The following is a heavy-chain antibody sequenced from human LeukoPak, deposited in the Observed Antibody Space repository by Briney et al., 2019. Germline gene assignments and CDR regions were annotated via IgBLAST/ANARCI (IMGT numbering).Heavy chain of an antibody. CDR1: GGSISSYY. V-gene: IGHV4-59*08. Sequence: SETLSLTCTVSGGSISSYYWSWIRQPPGKGLEWIGYIYYSRSTNYNPSLKSRVTISVDTSKNQFSLKLSSVTAADTAVYYCARQVTAWFDPWGQGTLVTVSS. D-gene: IGHD2-21*02. CDR2: IYYSRST. J-gene: IGHJ5*02. CDR3: ARQVTAWFDP.